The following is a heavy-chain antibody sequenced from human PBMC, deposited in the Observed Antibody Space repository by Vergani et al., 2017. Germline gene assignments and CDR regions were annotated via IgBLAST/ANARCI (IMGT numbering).Heavy chain of an antibody. CDR2: IIPIFGTT. CDR3: ARASAMRSGGNSY. V-gene: IGHV1-69*13. Sequence: QGQLAQSGAEVKKPGSSVKVSCKASGGTFSSNSISWVRQAPGQGLEWMGMIIPIFGTTSYAQKFQGRVTILADESTSTAYMELSSLRSEDTAVYYCARASAMRSGGNSYWGQGTLVTVSS. CDR1: GGTFSSNS. D-gene: IGHD4-23*01. J-gene: IGHJ4*02.